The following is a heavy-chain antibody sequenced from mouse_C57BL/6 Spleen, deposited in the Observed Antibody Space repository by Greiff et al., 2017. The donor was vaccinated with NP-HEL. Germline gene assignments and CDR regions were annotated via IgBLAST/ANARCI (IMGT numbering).Heavy chain of an antibody. D-gene: IGHD1-1*01. Sequence: EVMLVESGGGLVQPGGSLKLSCAASGFTFSDYGMAWVRQAPRKGPEWVAFISNLAYSIYYADTVTGRFTITRENAKNTLYLEMSSLRSEDTAMYYCARRDYGLYYAMDYWGQGTSVTVSS. CDR1: GFTFSDYG. CDR2: ISNLAYSI. CDR3: ARRDYGLYYAMDY. V-gene: IGHV5-15*01. J-gene: IGHJ4*01.